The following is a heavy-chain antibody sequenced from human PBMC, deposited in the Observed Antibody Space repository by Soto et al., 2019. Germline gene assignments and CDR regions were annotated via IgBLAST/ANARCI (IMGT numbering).Heavy chain of an antibody. CDR3: AGVGSSGWSPEY. V-gene: IGHV4-59*11. Sequence: SETLSRTCTVSGGSSSGHYWIWIRQPPGRSLEWLGYIFYSGSTNYNPSLKSRVKISVDTSRNQFSLKLMSVTAANTAVYYCAGVGSSGWSPEYWGEGTLVNVSS. CDR1: GGSSSGHY. J-gene: IGHJ4*02. D-gene: IGHD6-19*01. CDR2: IFYSGST.